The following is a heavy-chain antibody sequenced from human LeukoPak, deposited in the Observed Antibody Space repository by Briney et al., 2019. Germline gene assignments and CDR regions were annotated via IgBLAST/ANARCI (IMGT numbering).Heavy chain of an antibody. CDR1: GYTFTGYD. J-gene: IGHJ4*02. V-gene: IGHV1-8*01. Sequence: ASVWVSCKASGYTFTGYDINWVRQATGQGLEWMGWMNPKTGDTGYAQKFQGRVNMTRNTSIDTAYMELSGLRSDGTAVHYCTRGSLSGSSRDYWGQGTLLTVSS. CDR3: TRGSLSGSSRDY. D-gene: IGHD1-26*01. CDR2: MNPKTGDT.